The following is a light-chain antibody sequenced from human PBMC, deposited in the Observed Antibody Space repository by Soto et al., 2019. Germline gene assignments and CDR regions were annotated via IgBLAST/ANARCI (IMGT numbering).Light chain of an antibody. CDR3: QQYNSFPT. Sequence: DIQMTQSPSTLSASVGDRVTITCRASQSISTWLAWYQQKPGKAPNLLIYKASSLESGVPSRFSGSGSGTDFTLTISSLQPDDFATYYCQQYNSFPTFGGGTKVEIK. CDR2: KAS. V-gene: IGKV1-5*03. CDR1: QSISTW. J-gene: IGKJ4*01.